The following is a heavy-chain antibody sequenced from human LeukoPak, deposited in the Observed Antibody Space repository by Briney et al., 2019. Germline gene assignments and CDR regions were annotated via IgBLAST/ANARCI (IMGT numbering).Heavy chain of an antibody. D-gene: IGHD3-16*01. J-gene: IGHJ4*02. Sequence: GSLRLSCAASGFTFSSYAMTWVRQAPGKGLEWVSRITSDGSNINYADSVQGRFTISRDNAKNTLYLQMNSLRAEDTAVYYCARGGHSSFDYWGQGALVTVSS. V-gene: IGHV3-74*01. CDR2: ITSDGSNI. CDR3: ARGGHSSFDY. CDR1: GFTFSSYA.